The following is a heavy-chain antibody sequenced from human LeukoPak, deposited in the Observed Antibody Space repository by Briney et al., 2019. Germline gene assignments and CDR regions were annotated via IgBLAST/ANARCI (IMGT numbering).Heavy chain of an antibody. CDR3: ARGRGTIYMFDY. D-gene: IGHD2/OR15-2a*01. Sequence: GGSLRLSCAASGFTFNRYWMHWVRQVPGKGLVWVSRINSDGSSRTYADSVNGRFTISRDNARNTLYLQMNSLRAEDTAVYYCARGRGTIYMFDYWGQGTLVSVSS. V-gene: IGHV3-74*01. CDR2: INSDGSSR. CDR1: GFTFNRYW. J-gene: IGHJ4*02.